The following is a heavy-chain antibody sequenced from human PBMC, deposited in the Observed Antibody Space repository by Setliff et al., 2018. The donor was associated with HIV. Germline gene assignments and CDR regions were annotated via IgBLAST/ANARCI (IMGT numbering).Heavy chain of an antibody. CDR3: ASEARTRSTYYYSMDV. CDR1: SGSISSTTHY. Sequence: PSETLSLTCTVSSGSISSTTHYWGWVRQPPGKGLEWIGSVYYSGSTIYNPSLKSRLTISLDTSKNEFSLRLTSVTAADTAVYYCASEARTRSTYYYSMDVWGKGTTVTVSS. J-gene: IGHJ6*03. V-gene: IGHV4-39*07. CDR2: VYYSGST. D-gene: IGHD2-2*01.